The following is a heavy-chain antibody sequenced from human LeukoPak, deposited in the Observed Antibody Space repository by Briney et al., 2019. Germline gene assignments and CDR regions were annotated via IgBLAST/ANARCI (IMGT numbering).Heavy chain of an antibody. Sequence: SETLSLTCTVSGYSISSGYYWGWIRQPPGKGLEWIGSIHHSGSTNYNPSLKSRVTISLDTSKNQFSLKLSSVTAADTAVYYCARSDGYGLVGIWGQGTMVTVSS. V-gene: IGHV4-38-2*02. CDR2: IHHSGST. CDR1: GYSISSGYY. CDR3: ARSDGYGLVGI. J-gene: IGHJ3*01. D-gene: IGHD3-10*01.